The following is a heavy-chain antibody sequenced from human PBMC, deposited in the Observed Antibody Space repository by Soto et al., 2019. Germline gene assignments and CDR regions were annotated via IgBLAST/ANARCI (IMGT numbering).Heavy chain of an antibody. J-gene: IGHJ6*02. CDR2: IGTAGDT. Sequence: EVQLVESGGGLVQPGGSLRLSCAASGFTFSSYDMHWVRQATGKGLEWVSAIGTAGDTYYPGSVKCRFTISRENANNSLYLQMNSLRAEDTAVYYCARARGSGSYYKYYYYGMDVWGQGTTVTVSS. D-gene: IGHD3-10*01. CDR3: ARARGSGSYYKYYYYGMDV. CDR1: GFTFSSYD. V-gene: IGHV3-13*01.